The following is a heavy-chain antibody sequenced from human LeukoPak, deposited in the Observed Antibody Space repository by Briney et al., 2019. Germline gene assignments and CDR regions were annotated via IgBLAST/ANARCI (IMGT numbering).Heavy chain of an antibody. Sequence: PSETLSLTCTVSGGSISSYYWSWIRQPPGKGLEWIGYIYYSGSTNYNPSLKSRVTISVDTSKNQFSLKLSSVTAADTAVYYCAKGRGYYDSSGYLYFDYWGQGTLVTVSS. CDR3: AKGRGYYDSSGYLYFDY. V-gene: IGHV4-59*01. D-gene: IGHD3-22*01. CDR2: IYYSGST. J-gene: IGHJ4*02. CDR1: GGSISSYY.